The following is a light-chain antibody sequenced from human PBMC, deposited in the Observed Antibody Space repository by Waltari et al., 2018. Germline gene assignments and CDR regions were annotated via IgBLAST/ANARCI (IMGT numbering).Light chain of an antibody. CDR2: DVS. CDR1: SSDVGGYNY. V-gene: IGLV2-14*03. Sequence: QSALTQPASVSGSPGQSITISCTGTSSDVGGYNYVSWYQQHPGKAPKFMVYDVSNRPSRVSNRFAASKSGNTASLTISGLQTEDEADYYCSSYTTSSTRVVFGGGTKLTVL. CDR3: SSYTTSSTRVV. J-gene: IGLJ2*01.